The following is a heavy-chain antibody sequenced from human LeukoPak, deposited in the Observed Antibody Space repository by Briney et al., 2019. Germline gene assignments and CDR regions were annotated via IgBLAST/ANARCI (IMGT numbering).Heavy chain of an antibody. V-gene: IGHV4-59*11. CDR1: GGSISSHN. CDR3: ARVDSSGYYTFFDY. D-gene: IGHD3-22*01. CDR2: IYNSGSP. J-gene: IGHJ4*02. Sequence: PSETLSLTCTVSGGSISSHNWNWIRQPPGEGLEWIGDIYNSGSPNYNPSLKSRVTISVDTSKNQFSLKLSSVTAADTAVYYCARVDSSGYYTFFDYWGQGTLVTVSS.